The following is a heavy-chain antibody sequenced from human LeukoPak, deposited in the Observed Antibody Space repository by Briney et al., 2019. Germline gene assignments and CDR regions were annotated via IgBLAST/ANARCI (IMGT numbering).Heavy chain of an antibody. Sequence: PGGSLRLSCAASGFTVSSNYMSWVRQAPGEGLEWVSVIYSGGSTYYAESVKGRFTISRDNSKNTLYLQMNSLRAEDTAVYYCASQDKNYYYYGMDVWGQGTTVTVSS. CDR3: ASQDKNYYYYGMDV. J-gene: IGHJ6*02. CDR2: IYSGGST. CDR1: GFTVSSNY. V-gene: IGHV3-53*01.